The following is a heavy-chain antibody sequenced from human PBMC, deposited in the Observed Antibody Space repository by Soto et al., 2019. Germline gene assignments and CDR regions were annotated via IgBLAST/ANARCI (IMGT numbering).Heavy chain of an antibody. CDR3: SRALGRFGEEIYPYGMDV. D-gene: IGHD3-3*01. V-gene: IGHV1-2*04. CDR2: INPNSGGT. J-gene: IGHJ6*01. Sequence: ASVKVSCKASGYTFTGYYMHWVRQAPGQGLEWMGWINPNSGGTNYAQKFQGWVTMTRDTSISTAYMELSRLSSDDTATHSCSRALGRFGEEIYPYGMDVWEKGSTVTVAS. CDR1: GYTFTGYY.